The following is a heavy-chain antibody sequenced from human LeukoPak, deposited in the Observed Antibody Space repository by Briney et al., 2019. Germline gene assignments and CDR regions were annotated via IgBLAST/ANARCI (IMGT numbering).Heavy chain of an antibody. Sequence: ASVKVSCKASGYTFTGYYMHWVRQAPGQGLEWMGWINPNSGGTNYAQKFQGRVTMTRDTSISTAYMELSRLRSEDTGVYYCTRGLPRDGLVVIAAANEYWGQGSLVTVSS. D-gene: IGHD2-2*01. J-gene: IGHJ4*02. V-gene: IGHV1-2*02. CDR3: TRGLPRDGLVVIAAANEY. CDR2: INPNSGGT. CDR1: GYTFTGYY.